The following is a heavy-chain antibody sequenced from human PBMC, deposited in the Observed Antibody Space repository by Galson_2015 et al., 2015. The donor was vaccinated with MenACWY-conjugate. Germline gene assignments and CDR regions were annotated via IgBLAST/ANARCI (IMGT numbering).Heavy chain of an antibody. CDR3: ARGLIGYSSGPLDF. Sequence: SLRLSCAASGFTFRSYTMHWVRQTPGKGLEWVALMSYAGSNQYYADSLKGRLTISRDNSKSTLYLQMDSLRAEDTAVYYCARGLIGYSSGPLDFWGQGALVTVSS. D-gene: IGHD6-19*01. V-gene: IGHV3-30*01. CDR2: MSYAGSNQ. J-gene: IGHJ4*02. CDR1: GFTFRSYT.